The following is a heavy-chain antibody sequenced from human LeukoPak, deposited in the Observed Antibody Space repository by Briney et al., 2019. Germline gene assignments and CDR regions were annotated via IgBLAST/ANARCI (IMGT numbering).Heavy chain of an antibody. V-gene: IGHV4-59*12. CDR2: IYHSGST. CDR3: ARVGGYSGNGGDY. D-gene: IGHD3-16*01. CDR1: GGSISSYY. J-gene: IGHJ4*02. Sequence: SETLSLTCTVSGGSISSYYWSWIRQPPGKGLEWIGYIYHSGSTYYNPSLKSRVTISVDRSKNQFSLKLSSVTAADTAVYYCARVGGYSGNGGDYWGQGTLVTVSS.